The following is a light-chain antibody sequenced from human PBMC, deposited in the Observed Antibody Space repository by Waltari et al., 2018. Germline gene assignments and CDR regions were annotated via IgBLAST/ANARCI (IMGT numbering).Light chain of an antibody. V-gene: IGLV3-10*03. CDR1: ALPKKY. Sequence: SYDLTQPPSVSVSPGQTAMITCSGDALPKKYAFWYQQKSGRAPVVVIYEDTKRPSGNQERFYGCRSGKMATLTISGAQVEDEDDYYCSSTDNIDNNKVVFGGGTKLTVL. CDR2: EDT. CDR3: SSTDNIDNNKVV. J-gene: IGLJ2*01.